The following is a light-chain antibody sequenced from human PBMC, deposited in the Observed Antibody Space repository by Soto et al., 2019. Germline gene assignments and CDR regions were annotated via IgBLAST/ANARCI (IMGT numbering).Light chain of an antibody. CDR1: QSISSW. J-gene: IGKJ1*01. CDR3: QQYNSYGT. CDR2: DAS. Sequence: DIQMTQSPSTLSASVGDRVTITCPASQSISSWLAWYQQKPGKAPKLLIYDASSLESGVPSRFSGSGSGTEFTLTISSLQPDDFATYYCQQYNSYGTFGQGTKVEIK. V-gene: IGKV1-5*01.